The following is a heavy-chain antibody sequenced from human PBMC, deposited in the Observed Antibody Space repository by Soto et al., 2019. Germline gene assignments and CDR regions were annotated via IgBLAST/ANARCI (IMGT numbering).Heavy chain of an antibody. CDR2: IYPGDSDT. D-gene: IGHD5-12*01. V-gene: IGHV5-51*01. CDR1: GYSFTSYW. J-gene: IGHJ6*02. CDR3: ASSSSTTGGLNSGYDYLLPHYGMDV. Sequence: PGESLKISCKGSGYSFTSYWIGWVRQMPGKGLEWMGIIYPGDSDTRYSPSFQGQVTISADKSISTAYLQWSSLKASDTAMYYCASSSSTTGGLNSGYDYLLPHYGMDVWGQGTTVTVSS.